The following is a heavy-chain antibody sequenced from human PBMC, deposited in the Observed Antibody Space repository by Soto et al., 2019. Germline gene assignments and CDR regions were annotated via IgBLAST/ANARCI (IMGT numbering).Heavy chain of an antibody. Sequence: QVQLRESGPGLVKPSQTLSLTCTVSGGSINSGGYYWNWIRQHPGKGLEWIGYMYYSGSTYYHPFRRSRVIISADTSENQFSLKLSSVTAADTAVYFCARGYRQSGYRSNWVFDYWGQGTLVNVSS. D-gene: IGHD6-13*01. CDR2: MYYSGST. J-gene: IGHJ4*02. CDR1: GGSINSGGYY. V-gene: IGHV4-31*03. CDR3: ARGYRQSGYRSNWVFDY.